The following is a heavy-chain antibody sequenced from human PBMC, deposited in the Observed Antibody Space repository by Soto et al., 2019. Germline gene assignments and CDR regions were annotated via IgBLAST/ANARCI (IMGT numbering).Heavy chain of an antibody. J-gene: IGHJ4*02. Sequence: GGSLRLSCAASGFMFNNYAMSWVRQAPGKGLEWVSTVSVSGGTTYYADSLKGRFTVSRDNSKKTVYLQMNRLRADDTAIYYCAKGLYYYDTSGPVACFDNWGLGTLVTVSS. CDR1: GFMFNNYA. CDR3: AKGLYYYDTSGPVACFDN. CDR2: VSVSGGTT. V-gene: IGHV3-23*01. D-gene: IGHD3-22*01.